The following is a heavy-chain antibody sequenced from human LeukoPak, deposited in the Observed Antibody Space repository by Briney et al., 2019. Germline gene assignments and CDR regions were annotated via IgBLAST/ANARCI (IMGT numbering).Heavy chain of an antibody. CDR2: ISSSGSSI. V-gene: IGHV3-11*04. Sequence: GGSLRLSCAASGFTFSDYYMNWIRQAPGKGLEWVSYISSSGSSIYYADSVKGRFTISRDNAKNSLYLQMNSLRAEDTAVYYCAREMANYYDSSGYRGLDYWGQGTLVTVSS. D-gene: IGHD3-22*01. CDR3: AREMANYYDSSGYRGLDY. J-gene: IGHJ4*02. CDR1: GFTFSDYY.